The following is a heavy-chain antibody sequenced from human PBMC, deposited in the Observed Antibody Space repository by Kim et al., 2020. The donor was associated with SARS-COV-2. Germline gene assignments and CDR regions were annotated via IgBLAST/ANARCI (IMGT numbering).Heavy chain of an antibody. CDR1: GFTFDDYA. J-gene: IGHJ4*02. Sequence: GGSLRLSCAASGFTFDDYAMNWVRQAPGKGLEWVAGISWNSGSIGYADSVKGRFTISRDNAKNSLYLQMNSLRAEDTALYYCAKARSGWSYDFDYWGQGTLVTVSS. V-gene: IGHV3-9*01. D-gene: IGHD6-19*01. CDR3: AKARSGWSYDFDY. CDR2: ISWNSGSI.